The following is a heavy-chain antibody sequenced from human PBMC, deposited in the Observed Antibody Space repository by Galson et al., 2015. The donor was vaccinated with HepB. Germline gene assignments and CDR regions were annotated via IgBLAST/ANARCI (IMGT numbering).Heavy chain of an antibody. D-gene: IGHD4-11*01. V-gene: IGHV3-72*01. CDR1: GFTFSDHY. J-gene: IGHJ5*02. CDR2: TRNKANSYTT. Sequence: SLRLSCAASGFTFSDHYMDWVRQAPGKGLEWVGRTRNKANSYTTEYAASVKGRFTISRDDSKNSLYLQMNSLKTEDTVVYYCARELTTVTANWFDPWGQGTLVTVSS. CDR3: ARELTTVTANWFDP.